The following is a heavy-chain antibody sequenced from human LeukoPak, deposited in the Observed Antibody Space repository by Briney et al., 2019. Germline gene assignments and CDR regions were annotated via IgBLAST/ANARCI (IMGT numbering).Heavy chain of an antibody. D-gene: IGHD3-10*01. J-gene: IGHJ4*02. V-gene: IGHV1-2*02. CDR1: GYTFTGYY. Sequence: ASVKVSCEASGYTFTGYYMHWVRQAPGQGLEWMGWINPNSGGTNYAQKFQGRVTMTRDTSISTAYMELSRLRSDDTAVYYCAREVGSFAYYFDYWGQGTLVTVSS. CDR2: INPNSGGT. CDR3: AREVGSFAYYFDY.